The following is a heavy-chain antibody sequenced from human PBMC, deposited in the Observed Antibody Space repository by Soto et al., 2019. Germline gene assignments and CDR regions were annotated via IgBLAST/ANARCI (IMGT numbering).Heavy chain of an antibody. D-gene: IGHD2-21*02. CDR1: GASISGGDYH. V-gene: IGHV4-30-4*01. Sequence: PSETLSLTCTVSGASISGGDYHWSWIRQSPAKGLEWIGFIDYTGSTSYNPSLMSRVVISLETSRNQFSLRLTSVIAADTAVYYCARDLGFSGNSGGFDPWGQGTLVTAPQ. CDR2: IDYTGST. J-gene: IGHJ5*02. CDR3: ARDLGFSGNSGGFDP.